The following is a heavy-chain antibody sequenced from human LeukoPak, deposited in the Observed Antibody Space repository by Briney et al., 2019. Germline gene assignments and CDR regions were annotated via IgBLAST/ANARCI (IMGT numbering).Heavy chain of an antibody. CDR2: INHSGST. V-gene: IGHV4-34*01. CDR3: ARGHYGWWFDP. J-gene: IGHJ5*02. Sequence: SETLSLTCAVYGGSFSGYYWSWIRQPSGKGLEWIGEINHSGSTNYNPSLKSRVTISVDTSKNQFSLKLSSVTAADTAVYYCARGHYGWWFDPWGQGTLVTVSS. CDR1: GGSFSGYY. D-gene: IGHD3-10*01.